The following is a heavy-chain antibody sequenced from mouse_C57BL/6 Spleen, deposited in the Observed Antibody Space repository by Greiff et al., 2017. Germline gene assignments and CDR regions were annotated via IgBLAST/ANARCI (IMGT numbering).Heavy chain of an antibody. D-gene: IGHD2-10*01. V-gene: IGHV1-54*01. Sequence: VKLQQSGAELVRPGTSVKVSCKASGYAFTNYLIEWVKQRPGQGLEWIGVINPGSGGTNYNEKFKGKATLTADKSSSTAYMQLSSLTSEDSAVYFCARWGLLEDYAMDYWGQGTSVTVSS. CDR2: INPGSGGT. CDR3: ARWGLLEDYAMDY. J-gene: IGHJ4*01. CDR1: GYAFTNYL.